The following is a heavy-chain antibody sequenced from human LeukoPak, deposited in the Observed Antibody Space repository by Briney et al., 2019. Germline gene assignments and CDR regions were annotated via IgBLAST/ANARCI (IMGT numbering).Heavy chain of an antibody. D-gene: IGHD3-22*01. CDR1: GFTLSSYA. CDR3: AKVRITMIVVVMAFDY. Sequence: PGGSLRLSCAASGFTLSSYAMSWVRQAPGKGLEWVSAISVSGNTYYADSVKGRFIISRDNSKNTLYLHMNSLRAEDTAVYYCAKVRITMIVVVMAFDYWGQGTLVTVSS. V-gene: IGHV3-23*01. CDR2: ISVSGNT. J-gene: IGHJ4*02.